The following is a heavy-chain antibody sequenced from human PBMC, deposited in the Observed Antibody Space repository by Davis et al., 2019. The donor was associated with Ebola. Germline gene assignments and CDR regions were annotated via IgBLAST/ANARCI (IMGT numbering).Heavy chain of an antibody. CDR3: ARYSETLGSWYYYYGMDV. CDR1: GGTFSSYA. D-gene: IGHD6-13*01. CDR2: IIPIFGTA. Sequence: SVKVSCKASGGTFSSYAISWVRQAPGQGLEWMGGIIPIFGTANYAQKFQGRVTITADESTSTAYMELSSLRSEDTAVYYCARYSETLGSWYYYYGMDVWGQGTTVTVSS. V-gene: IGHV1-69*13. J-gene: IGHJ6*02.